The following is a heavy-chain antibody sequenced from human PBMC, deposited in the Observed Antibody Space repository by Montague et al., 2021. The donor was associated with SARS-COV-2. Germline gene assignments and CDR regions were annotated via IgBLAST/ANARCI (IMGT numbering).Heavy chain of an antibody. CDR2: IYHSGNT. J-gene: IGHJ6*02. CDR1: GGFISSSY. D-gene: IGHD2-21*02. Sequence: SETLSLTCTVPGGFISSSYWSWIRQPPGKGLEWIGYIYHSGNTNYNPSLKSRFTISKDTSMNQFSLSLSSMTAADTAVYFCARDLLPPRTAIKTNVFGLDVWGQGTTVIVSS. CDR3: ARDLLPPRTAIKTNVFGLDV. V-gene: IGHV4-59*01.